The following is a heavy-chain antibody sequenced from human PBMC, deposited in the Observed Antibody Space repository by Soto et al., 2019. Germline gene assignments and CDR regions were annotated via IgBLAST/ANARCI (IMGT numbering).Heavy chain of an antibody. J-gene: IGHJ6*02. Sequence: SGPTLVNPTQTLTLTFTFSGFSLITSGVCVSWIRQPPGKALEWLALIDWDDDKYYSTSLKTRLTISKDTSKNQVVLTMTNMDPVDTATYYCARIEGIAAAGTPYHYRMAVWGQGTKVTVSS. V-gene: IGHV2-70*01. D-gene: IGHD6-13*01. CDR3: ARIEGIAAAGTPYHYRMAV. CDR2: IDWDDDK. CDR1: GFSLITSGVC.